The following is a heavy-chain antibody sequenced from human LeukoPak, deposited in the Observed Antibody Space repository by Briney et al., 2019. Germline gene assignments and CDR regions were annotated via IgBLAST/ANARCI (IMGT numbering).Heavy chain of an antibody. CDR3: GRGGELTYFDWRVDY. CDR2: FYYSGST. V-gene: IGHV4-59*01. Sequence: SETLSLTCTVSGGSISSYYWSWIRQPPGKGLEWIGYFYYSGSTNYNPSLKSRVTISVDTSKNQFSPKLSSVTAADTAVYYCGRGGELTYFDWRVDYWGQETLVTVSS. CDR1: GGSISSYY. J-gene: IGHJ4*02. D-gene: IGHD3-9*01.